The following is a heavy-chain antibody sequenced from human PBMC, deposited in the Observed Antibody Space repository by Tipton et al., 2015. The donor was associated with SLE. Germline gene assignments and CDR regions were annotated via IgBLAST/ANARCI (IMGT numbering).Heavy chain of an antibody. J-gene: IGHJ3*02. Sequence: TLSLTCTVSGGSISSHYWSWMRQPPGKGLEWIGNIFYRGSTNYNPSLKSRVTISVDTSKNQFSLKLSSVTAADTAVYYCAREEGQWDGFDIWGQGTMVTVSS. V-gene: IGHV4-59*11. CDR3: AREEGQWDGFDI. CDR1: GGSISSHY. D-gene: IGHD6-19*01. CDR2: IFYRGST.